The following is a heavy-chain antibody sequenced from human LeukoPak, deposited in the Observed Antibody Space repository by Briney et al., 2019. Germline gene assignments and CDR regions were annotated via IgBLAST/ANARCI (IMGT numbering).Heavy chain of an antibody. Sequence: GRSLRLSCAASGFTFDDYAMHWVRQAPGKGLEWVSGISWNSGSIGYADSVKGRFTISRDNAKNSLYLQMNSLRAEDTAVYYCAEGAVAGPIDYWGQGTLVTVSS. CDR1: GFTFDDYA. V-gene: IGHV3-9*01. CDR2: ISWNSGSI. CDR3: AEGAVAGPIDY. D-gene: IGHD6-19*01. J-gene: IGHJ4*02.